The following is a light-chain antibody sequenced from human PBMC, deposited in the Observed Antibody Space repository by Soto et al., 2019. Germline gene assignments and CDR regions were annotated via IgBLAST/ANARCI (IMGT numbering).Light chain of an antibody. CDR2: DAS. Sequence: DSQITQSPSTLSASVGDRVVITCRASQNINKWLAWYQQKPGKAPKFLIYDASTLETGVPSRFSGSGSGTELTLTISSLQPDDFATFYCQQYDTFPRTFSQGTKVDIK. J-gene: IGKJ1*01. CDR1: QNINKW. V-gene: IGKV1-5*01. CDR3: QQYDTFPRT.